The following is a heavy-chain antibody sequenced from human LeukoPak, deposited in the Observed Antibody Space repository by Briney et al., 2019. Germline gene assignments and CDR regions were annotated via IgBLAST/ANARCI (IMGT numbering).Heavy chain of an antibody. Sequence: SGTLSLTCAVSGGSISSGGYSWSWIQQPPGKGLEWIGYIYYSGSTYYNPSLKSRVTISVDTSKNQLSLKLSSVTAADTAVYYCARESNYYGSGTGWFDPWGQGTLVTVSS. CDR3: ARESNYYGSGTGWFDP. CDR2: IYYSGST. D-gene: IGHD3-10*01. V-gene: IGHV4-30-4*07. CDR1: GGSISSGGYS. J-gene: IGHJ5*02.